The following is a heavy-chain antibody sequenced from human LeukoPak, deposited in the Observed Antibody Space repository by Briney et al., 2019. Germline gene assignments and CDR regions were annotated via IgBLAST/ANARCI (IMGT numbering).Heavy chain of an antibody. CDR3: GRGGQQNQLFTGGPPFGMDG. Sequence: GALRLSCSASGFIFSSYWMSWVRHAPGKGLEWVANINQDGSERYYVDSVKGRFTISRDNAKNSLHLQMNSVTAEDTAVFYCGRGGQQNQLFTGGPPFGMDGLGQRNTVTVSS. CDR2: INQDGSER. D-gene: IGHD2-8*02. J-gene: IGHJ6*01. V-gene: IGHV3-7*04. CDR1: GFIFSSYW.